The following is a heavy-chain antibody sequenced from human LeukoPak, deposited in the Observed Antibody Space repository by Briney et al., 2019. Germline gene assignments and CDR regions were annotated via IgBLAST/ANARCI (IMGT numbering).Heavy chain of an antibody. V-gene: IGHV1-2*02. CDR1: GFTFTDYY. D-gene: IGHD2/OR15-2a*01. CDR3: ARESEYNFDY. Sequence: ASVKVSCKASGFTFTDYYMHWVRQAPGQGLECMGWINPNSGGTNYAQKFQGRVTMTRDTSISTAYMELSRLKYDDTAVYYCARESEYNFDYWGQGTLVTVSS. CDR2: INPNSGGT. J-gene: IGHJ4*02.